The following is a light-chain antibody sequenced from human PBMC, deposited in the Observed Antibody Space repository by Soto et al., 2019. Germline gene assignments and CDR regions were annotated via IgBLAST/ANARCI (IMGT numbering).Light chain of an antibody. V-gene: IGLV2-18*02. CDR3: SSYTSSSTFVV. CDR2: EVS. CDR1: SSDVGSYNR. Sequence: QSVLTQPPSVSGSPGQSVTISCTGTSSDVGSYNRVSWYQQPPGTAPKLMIYEVSNRPSGVPDRFSGSKSGNTASLAISGLQADADADYYCSSYTSSSTFVVFGVGNKLTV. J-gene: IGLJ2*01.